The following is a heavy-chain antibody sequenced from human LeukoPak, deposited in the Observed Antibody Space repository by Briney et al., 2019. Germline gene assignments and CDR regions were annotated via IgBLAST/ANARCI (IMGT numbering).Heavy chain of an antibody. D-gene: IGHD3-22*01. V-gene: IGHV4-34*01. CDR2: INHSGST. CDR3: AREGGVVVDFDY. J-gene: IGHJ4*02. Sequence: SETLSLTCAVYGGSFSGYYWSWIRQPPGKGLEWIGEINHSGSTNYNPSLKSRVTISVDTSKNQFSLKLSSVTAADTAVYYCAREGGVVVDFDYWGQGTLVTVSS. CDR1: GGSFSGYY.